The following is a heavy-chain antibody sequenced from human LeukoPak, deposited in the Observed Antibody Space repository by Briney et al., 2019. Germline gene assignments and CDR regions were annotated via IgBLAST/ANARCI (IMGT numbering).Heavy chain of an antibody. CDR3: ARFKSGGWSYFDS. Sequence: SETLSLTCTVSGAFLTNPTYYQWSWIGQAPGKGLELIRSLYVSESPKINPSLRSRVTLSLDTSKNQFSLKLRSVTAEDSAVYYCARFKSGGWSYFDSWGQGTPVTVSS. CDR2: LYVSESP. V-gene: IGHV4-61*01. D-gene: IGHD4-23*01. J-gene: IGHJ4*02. CDR1: GAFLTNPTYY.